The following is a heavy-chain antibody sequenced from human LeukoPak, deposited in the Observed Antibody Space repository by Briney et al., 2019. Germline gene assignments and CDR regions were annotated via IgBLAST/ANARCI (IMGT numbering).Heavy chain of an antibody. V-gene: IGHV1-2*02. CDR3: ARDRWDYDSSGCFDY. CDR2: INPNSGGT. Sequence: GALVKVSCKASGYTFTGYYMHWVRQAPGQGLEWMGWINPNSGGTNYAQKFQGRVTMTRDTSISTAYMELSRLRSDDTAVYYCARDRWDYDSSGCFDYWGRGTLVTVSS. J-gene: IGHJ4*02. D-gene: IGHD3-22*01. CDR1: GYTFTGYY.